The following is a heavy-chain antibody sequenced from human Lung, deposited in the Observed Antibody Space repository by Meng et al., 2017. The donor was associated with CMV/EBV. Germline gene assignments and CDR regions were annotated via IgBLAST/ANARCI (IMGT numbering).Heavy chain of an antibody. J-gene: IGHJ6*02. CDR1: GYTFTGYY. Sequence: SVKVSXXASGYTFTGYYMHWVRQAPGQGLEWMGWINPNSGGTNYAQKFQGRVTMTRDTSISTAYMELSRLRSDDTAVYYCARNGYCSSTSCYRYGMDVWGQGTXVNGAS. CDR3: ARNGYCSSTSCYRYGMDV. V-gene: IGHV1-2*02. CDR2: INPNSGGT. D-gene: IGHD2-2*01.